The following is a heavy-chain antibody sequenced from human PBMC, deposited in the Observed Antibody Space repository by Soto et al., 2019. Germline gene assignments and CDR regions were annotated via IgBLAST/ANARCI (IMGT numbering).Heavy chain of an antibody. V-gene: IGHV4-59*01. J-gene: IGHJ6*02. CDR3: ARISSVDPYGYVNGGLEV. CDR2: LSHSAYP. CDR1: GDSIRSYY. D-gene: IGHD5-18*01. Sequence: SQTLSLTCRVSGDSIRSYYWSWIRQPPSKGLEWNGRLSHSAYPKYNPSLQSRVTISVDTSKNQLSLSLRSVSAGDSAVYFCARISSVDPYGYVNGGLEVWGQGTTVT.